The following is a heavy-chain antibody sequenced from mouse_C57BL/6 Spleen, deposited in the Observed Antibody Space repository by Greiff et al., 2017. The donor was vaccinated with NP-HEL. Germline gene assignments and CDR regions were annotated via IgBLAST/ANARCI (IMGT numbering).Heavy chain of an antibody. CDR2: ISSGSSTI. CDR3: ARGNLAY. CDR1: GFTFSDYG. J-gene: IGHJ3*01. V-gene: IGHV5-17*01. Sequence: DVHLVESGGGLVKPGGSLKLSCAASGFTFSDYGMHWVRQAPEKGLEWVAYISSGSSTIYYADTVKGRFTIARDNAKNTLFLQMTSLRSEETVMYYCARGNLAYWGQGTLVTVSA. D-gene: IGHD2-1*01.